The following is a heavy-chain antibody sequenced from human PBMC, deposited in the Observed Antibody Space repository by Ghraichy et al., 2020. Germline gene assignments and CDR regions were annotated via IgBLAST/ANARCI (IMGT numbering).Heavy chain of an antibody. CDR2: IYSSGST. V-gene: IGHV4-4*07. CDR3: AKGEWELEN. D-gene: IGHD1-1*01. CDR1: GGSISGYY. Sequence: SQTLSLTCTVSGGSISGYYWSWVRQSAGKGLEWIGRIYSSGSTNYNPSLKTRLTMSADTAKNQFSLKLTSVTAADAAVDYCAKGEWELENWGPGTRVTVSP. J-gene: IGHJ4*02.